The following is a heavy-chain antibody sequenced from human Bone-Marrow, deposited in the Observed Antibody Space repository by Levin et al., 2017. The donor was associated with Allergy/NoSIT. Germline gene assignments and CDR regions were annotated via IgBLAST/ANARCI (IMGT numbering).Heavy chain of an antibody. CDR2: IIPIFGTA. D-gene: IGHD6-6*01. CDR1: GGTFSSYA. CDR3: ARPRYSSSPYNWFDP. V-gene: IGHV1-69*13. J-gene: IGHJ5*02. Sequence: ASVKVSCKASGGTFSSYAISWVRQAPGQGLEWMGGIIPIFGTANYAQKFQGRVTITADESTSTAYMELSSLRSEDTAVYYCARPRYSSSPYNWFDPWGQGTLVTVSS.